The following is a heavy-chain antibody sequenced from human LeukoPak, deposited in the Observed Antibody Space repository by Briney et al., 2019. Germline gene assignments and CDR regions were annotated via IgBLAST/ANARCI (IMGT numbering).Heavy chain of an antibody. CDR2: ISSSSSYI. CDR3: ARFPPGYYDFWSGHSEYYMDV. J-gene: IGHJ6*03. V-gene: IGHV3-21*01. D-gene: IGHD3-3*01. CDR1: GYTSSSYS. Sequence: GGSLRLSCAASGYTSSSYSMNWVRQAPGKGLEWVSSISSSSSYIYYADSVKGRFTISRDNAKNSLYLKMNSLRAEDTAVYYCARFPPGYYDFWSGHSEYYMDVWGKGTTVTVSS.